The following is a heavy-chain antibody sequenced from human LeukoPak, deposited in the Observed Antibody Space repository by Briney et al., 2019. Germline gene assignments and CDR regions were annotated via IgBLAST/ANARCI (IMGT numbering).Heavy chain of an antibody. J-gene: IGHJ4*02. CDR2: ISAYNGNT. CDR1: GYTFTSYG. CDR3: ARDRGLGSSWYHFDY. V-gene: IGHV1-18*01. D-gene: IGHD6-13*01. Sequence: ASVKVSCKASGYTFTSYGISWVRQAPGQGLEWMGWISAYNGNTNYAQKLQGRVTMTTDTSTSTAYMELRSLRSDDTAVYYCARDRGLGSSWYHFDYWGQGTLVTVSS.